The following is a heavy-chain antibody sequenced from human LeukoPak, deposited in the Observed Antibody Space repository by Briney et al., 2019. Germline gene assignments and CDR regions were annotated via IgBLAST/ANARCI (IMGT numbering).Heavy chain of an antibody. CDR1: GYSFTSYW. CDR3: ASPGPYYGSGSYYTFDY. D-gene: IGHD3-10*01. J-gene: IGHJ4*02. CDR2: IYPGDSDT. Sequence: GESLKISRKGSGYSFTSYWIGWVRQMPGKGLEWMGIIYPGDSDTRYSPSFQGQVTISADKSISTAYLQWSSLKASDTAMYYCASPGPYYGSGSYYTFDYWGQGTLVTVSS. V-gene: IGHV5-51*01.